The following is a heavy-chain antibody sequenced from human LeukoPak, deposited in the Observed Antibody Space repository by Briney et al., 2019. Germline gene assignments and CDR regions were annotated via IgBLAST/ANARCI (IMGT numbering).Heavy chain of an antibody. J-gene: IGHJ4*02. CDR2: ISAHNGNT. CDR1: GYTFTSYG. D-gene: IGHD4-23*01. Sequence: ASVKVSCKASGYTFTSYGISWVRQAPGQGLEWMGWISAHNGNTNYAQKLQGRVTMTTDTSTSTAYMELRSLRSDDTAVYYCARRLWYGGNSHSDYWGQGTLVTVSS. CDR3: ARRLWYGGNSHSDY. V-gene: IGHV1-18*01.